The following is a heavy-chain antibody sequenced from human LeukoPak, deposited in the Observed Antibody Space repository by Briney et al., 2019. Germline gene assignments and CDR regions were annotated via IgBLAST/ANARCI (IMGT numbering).Heavy chain of an antibody. CDR1: GYTFTSYA. Sequence: ASVKVSCKASGYTFTSYAMNWVRQAPGQGLEWMGWINTNTGNPTYAQGFTGRFVSSLDTSVSTAYLQISSLKAEDTAVYYCARGAATTVTTWDLGDYWGQGTLVTVSS. J-gene: IGHJ4*02. CDR2: INTNTGNP. V-gene: IGHV7-4-1*02. CDR3: ARGAATTVTTWDLGDY. D-gene: IGHD4-17*01.